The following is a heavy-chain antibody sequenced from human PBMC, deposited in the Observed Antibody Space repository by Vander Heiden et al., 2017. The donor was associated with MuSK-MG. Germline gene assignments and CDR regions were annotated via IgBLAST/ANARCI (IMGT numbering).Heavy chain of an antibody. J-gene: IGHJ4*02. CDR2: IYPGDSDT. Sequence: VHRFRSGAEWKRPGTSLKISGRGPGYTSTSYWIGWVRQMPGKGLEWMGIIYPGDSDTRYSPSFQGQVTISADKSISTAYLQWSSLKASDTAMYYCATAGGGFGEFHLDYWGQGTLVTVSS. V-gene: IGHV5-51*01. CDR1: GYTSTSYW. CDR3: ATAGGGFGEFHLDY. D-gene: IGHD3-10*01.